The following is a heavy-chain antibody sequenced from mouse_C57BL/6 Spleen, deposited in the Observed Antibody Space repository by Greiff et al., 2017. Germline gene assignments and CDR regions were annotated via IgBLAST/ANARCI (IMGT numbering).Heavy chain of an antibody. CDR1: GYTFTDYE. V-gene: IGHV1-15*01. J-gene: IGHJ3*01. CDR2: IDPETGGT. D-gene: IGHD3-2*02. Sequence: QVQLQQSGAELVRPGASVTLSCKASGYTFTDYEMHWVKQTPVHGLEWIGAIDPETGGTAYNQKFKGKAILTADKSSSTAYMELRSLTSEDSAVYYCTGRAQATFAYWGQGTLVTVSA. CDR3: TGRAQATFAY.